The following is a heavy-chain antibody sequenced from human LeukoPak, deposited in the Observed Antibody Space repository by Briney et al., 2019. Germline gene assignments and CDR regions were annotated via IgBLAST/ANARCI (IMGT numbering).Heavy chain of an antibody. CDR3: AKDKRGSSGWYDH. CDR2: INTDVRTTGRST. J-gene: IGHJ5*02. V-gene: IGHV3-74*01. Sequence: GGSLRLSCAASGFTFSSYWMHWVRQGPGKGLEWVARINTDVRTTGRSTSYADSVKGRFIFSRDNPKNTVYLEMNSLRDEDTAVYYCAKDKRGSSGWYDHWGQGTPVTVSS. D-gene: IGHD6-19*01. CDR1: GFTFSSYW.